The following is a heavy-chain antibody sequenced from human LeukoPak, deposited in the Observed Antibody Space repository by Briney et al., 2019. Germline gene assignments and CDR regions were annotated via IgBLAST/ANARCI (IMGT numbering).Heavy chain of an antibody. D-gene: IGHD1-26*01. CDR2: ISSSSSYI. CDR1: GFTFSSYS. J-gene: IGHJ4*02. CDR3: ARDRGIDY. V-gene: IGHV3-21*01. Sequence: GGSLRLSCAASGFTFSSYSMDLVRQAPGKGLEWVSSISSSSSYIYYADSVKGRFTISRDNAQNSLYLQMSSLRAEATAVYYCARDRGIDYWGQGALVTVSS.